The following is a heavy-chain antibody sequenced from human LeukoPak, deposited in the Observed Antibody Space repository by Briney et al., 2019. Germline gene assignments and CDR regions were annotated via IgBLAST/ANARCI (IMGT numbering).Heavy chain of an antibody. CDR3: ARVLRVDRRSIDY. Sequence: SETLSLTCTVSGGSITSDDYYWSWIRQPPGKGLEWIGYIFRTGSTYYKASLRSRVNILLDSSKNQFSLNLNSVTAADTAVYFCARVLRVDRRSIDYWGQGILVTVSS. CDR1: GGSITSDDYY. V-gene: IGHV4-30-4*01. J-gene: IGHJ4*02. CDR2: IFRTGST. D-gene: IGHD3-10*01.